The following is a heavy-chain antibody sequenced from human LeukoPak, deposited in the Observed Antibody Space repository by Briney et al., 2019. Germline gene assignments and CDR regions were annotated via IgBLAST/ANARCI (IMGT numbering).Heavy chain of an antibody. J-gene: IGHJ4*02. CDR2: INPNSGGT. CDR3: ARSTVVMFDPDY. CDR1: GYTFTGYY. D-gene: IGHD4-23*01. Sequence: ASVKVSCKASGYTFTGYYMHWVRQAPGQGLEWMGWINPNSGGTNYAQKFQGRVTMTRDTSISTAYMELSRLGSDDTAVYYCARSTVVMFDPDYWGQGTLVTVSS. V-gene: IGHV1-2*02.